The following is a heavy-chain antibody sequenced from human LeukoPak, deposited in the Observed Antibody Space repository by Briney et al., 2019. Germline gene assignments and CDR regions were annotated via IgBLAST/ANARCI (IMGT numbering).Heavy chain of an antibody. Sequence: PGGSLRLSCVGSAFTFNSYEVNWVRQAPGKGLERVSYISSSGYTTNYADSVKGRFTISRDKANNSLSLQMHSLRAEDTALYYCAILSTTWAASEDYWGQGTLVTVSS. J-gene: IGHJ4*02. D-gene: IGHD3-9*01. CDR1: AFTFNSYE. CDR3: AILSTTWAASEDY. V-gene: IGHV3-48*03. CDR2: ISSSGYTT.